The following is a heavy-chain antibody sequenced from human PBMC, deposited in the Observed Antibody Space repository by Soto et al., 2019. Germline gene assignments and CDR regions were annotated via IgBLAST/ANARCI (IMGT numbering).Heavy chain of an antibody. CDR3: ARGWFGPDV. CDR1: EFTFSGLS. V-gene: IGHV3-74*02. CDR2: IDKVGTDS. J-gene: IGHJ6*03. Sequence: EVQLVESGGGLVQPGGSLRLSCAASEFTFSGLSVHWVRQAPGKGLVWVSGIDKVGTDSTYADSVKGRFTSSSDNAKKTVYLQMHSLSGEDTAVYYCARGWFGPDVWGKGTTVTVSS. D-gene: IGHD3-10*01.